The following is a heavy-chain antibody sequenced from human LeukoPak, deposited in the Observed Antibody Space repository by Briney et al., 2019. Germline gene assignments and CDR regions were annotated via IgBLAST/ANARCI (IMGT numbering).Heavy chain of an antibody. D-gene: IGHD3-3*01. CDR3: AVGWSQRPNAFDI. V-gene: IGHV1-2*02. J-gene: IGHJ3*02. Sequence: GASVKVSCKASGYTFTGYYMHWVRQAPGQGLEWMGWINPNSGGTNYAQKFQGRVTMTRDTSISTAYMELSRLRSEDTAVYYCAVGWSQRPNAFDIWGQGTVVTVSS. CDR2: INPNSGGT. CDR1: GYTFTGYY.